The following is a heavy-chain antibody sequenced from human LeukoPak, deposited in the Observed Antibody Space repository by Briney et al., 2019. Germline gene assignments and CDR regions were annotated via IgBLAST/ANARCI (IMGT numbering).Heavy chain of an antibody. V-gene: IGHV1-2*02. CDR2: INPNSGGT. CDR1: GYTFTSYY. Sequence: GASVKVSCKASGYTFTSYYMHWVRQAPGQGLEWMGWINPNSGGTNYAQKFQGRVTMTRDTSISTAYMELSRLRSDDAAVYYCARDQIVELATIMHRWGQGTLVTVSS. D-gene: IGHD5-24*01. J-gene: IGHJ5*02. CDR3: ARDQIVELATIMHR.